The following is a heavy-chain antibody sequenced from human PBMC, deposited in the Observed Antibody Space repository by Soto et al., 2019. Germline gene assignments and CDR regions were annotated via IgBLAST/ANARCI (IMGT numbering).Heavy chain of an antibody. J-gene: IGHJ2*01. CDR1: GGSISSGGYS. Sequence: QLQLQESGSELVKPSQTLSLTCAVSGGSISSGGYSWSWIRQPPGKGLEWIGYIYHSGSTYYNPSLKSRVTISVDRSKNQFSLKLNSVTAADMAVYYCARVPGLWGRGTLVTVSS. V-gene: IGHV4-30-2*01. CDR2: IYHSGST. CDR3: ARVPGL.